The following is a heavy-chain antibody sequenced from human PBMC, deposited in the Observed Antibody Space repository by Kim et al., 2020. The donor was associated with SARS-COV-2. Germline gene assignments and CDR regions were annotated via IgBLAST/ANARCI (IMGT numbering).Heavy chain of an antibody. CDR1: GGSISGYY. CDR2: ILYNGNT. Sequence: SETLSLTCSVSGGSISGYYWSWIRQPPGKGLEWIGYILYNGNTNYNPSLSSRLSISVDTSKNQFSLRLSSVTAADTAVYYCARQEAVAGKRNSITWFDPWGQGTLVTVSS. D-gene: IGHD6-19*01. J-gene: IGHJ5*02. V-gene: IGHV4-59*08. CDR3: ARQEAVAGKRNSITWFDP.